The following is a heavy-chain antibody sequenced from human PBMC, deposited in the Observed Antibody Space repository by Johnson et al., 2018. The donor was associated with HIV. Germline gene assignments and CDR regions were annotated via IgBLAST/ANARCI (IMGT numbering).Heavy chain of an antibody. D-gene: IGHD5-24*01. V-gene: IGHV3-66*01. CDR3: ARACRDGYTCDVYDI. Sequence: MQLVESGGGLVQPGGSLRLSCAASGFTVSSYYMTWVRQAPGKGLEWVSVFFGGDGTYYADSVRGRFIISRDNSKNTLYLQMNSLRAEDTAVYYCARACRDGYTCDVYDIWGQGTMVTVSS. CDR2: FFGGDGT. J-gene: IGHJ3*02. CDR1: GFTVSSYY.